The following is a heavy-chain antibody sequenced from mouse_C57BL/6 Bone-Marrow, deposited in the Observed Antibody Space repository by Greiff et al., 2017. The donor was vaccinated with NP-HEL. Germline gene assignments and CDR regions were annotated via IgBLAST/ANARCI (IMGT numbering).Heavy chain of an antibody. D-gene: IGHD1-1*02. Sequence: VQLMESGPGLVQPSQSLSITCTVSGFSLTSYGVHWVRQPPGKGLEWLGVIWSGGSTDYNAAFISRLSISKDNSKSQVFFKMNSLQADDTAIYYYAKSGDGGTYWYFDVWGKGTTVTVSS. CDR1: GFSLTSYG. V-gene: IGHV2-4*01. CDR3: AKSGDGGTYWYFDV. J-gene: IGHJ1*03. CDR2: IWSGGST.